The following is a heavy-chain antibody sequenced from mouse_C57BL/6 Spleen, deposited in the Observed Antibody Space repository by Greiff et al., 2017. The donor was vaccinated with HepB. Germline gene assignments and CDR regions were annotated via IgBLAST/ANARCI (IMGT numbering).Heavy chain of an antibody. Sequence: EVKLVESGGGLVKPGGSLKLSCAASGFTFSDYGMHWVRQAPEKGLEWVAYISSGSSTIYYADTVKGRFTISRDNAKNTLFLQMTSLRSEDTAMYYCARKDYGSSPWFAYWGQGTLVTVSA. CDR3: ARKDYGSSPWFAY. CDR1: GFTFSDYG. V-gene: IGHV5-17*01. CDR2: ISSGSSTI. J-gene: IGHJ3*01. D-gene: IGHD1-1*01.